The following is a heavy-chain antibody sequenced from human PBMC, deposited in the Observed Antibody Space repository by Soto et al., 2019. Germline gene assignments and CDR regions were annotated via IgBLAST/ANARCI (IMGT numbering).Heavy chain of an antibody. V-gene: IGHV2-26*01. CDR1: GFSLSNEKMG. J-gene: IGHJ4*02. CDR3: VRIEKKTITTFQYFDF. Sequence: QVTLKESGPVLVKPTETLRLTCTVSGFSLSNEKMGVTWIRQAPGKPLEWLAHIFSNDEKSYKTSLKNRLIISQDTSKSQVVLTMTNMDPVDTATYYCVRIEKKTITTFQYFDFWGPGTLVTVSS. D-gene: IGHD4-4*01. CDR2: IFSNDEK.